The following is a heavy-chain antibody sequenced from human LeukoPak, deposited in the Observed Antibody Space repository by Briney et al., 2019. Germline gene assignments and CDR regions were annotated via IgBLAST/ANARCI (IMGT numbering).Heavy chain of an antibody. V-gene: IGHV3-53*01. CDR3: ARDGPTFRVYSSS. J-gene: IGHJ5*02. CDR2: IYSGGST. CDR1: GFTFSSYA. D-gene: IGHD6-13*01. Sequence: GGSLRLSCAASGFTFSSYAMSWVRQAPGKGLEWVSVIYSGGSTYYADSVKGRFTISRDNSKNTLYLQMNGLRAEDTAVYYCARDGPTFRVYSSSWGQGTLVTVSS.